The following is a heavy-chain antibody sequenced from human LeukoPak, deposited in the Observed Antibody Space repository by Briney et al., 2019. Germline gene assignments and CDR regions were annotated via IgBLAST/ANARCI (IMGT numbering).Heavy chain of an antibody. CDR3: AKAGVRYFDSSGLYAFDF. V-gene: IGHV4-39*01. D-gene: IGHD3-22*01. J-gene: IGHJ3*01. Sequence: PSETLSLTCAVSGGSISSTSYYWAWIRQPPGKGLEWIGTIYYSGSTYHNPSLKNRVTMSVDTSRNQFSLKLSSVDAADTAVYYCAKAGVRYFDSSGLYAFDFWGQGTTVTVSP. CDR2: IYYSGST. CDR1: GGSISSTSYY.